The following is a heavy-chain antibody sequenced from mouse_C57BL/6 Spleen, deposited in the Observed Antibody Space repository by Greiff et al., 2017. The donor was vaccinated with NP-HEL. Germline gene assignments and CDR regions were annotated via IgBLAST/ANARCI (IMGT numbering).Heavy chain of an antibody. Sequence: VQLQQPGAELVMPGASVKLSCKASGYTFTSYWMHWVKQRPGQGLEWIGEIDPSDSYTNYNQKFKGKSTLTVDKSSSTAYMQLSSLTSEDSAVYYCARKGVTTVVAPYYAMDYWGQGTSVTVSS. J-gene: IGHJ4*01. D-gene: IGHD1-1*01. CDR1: GYTFTSYW. CDR3: ARKGVTTVVAPYYAMDY. V-gene: IGHV1-69*01. CDR2: IDPSDSYT.